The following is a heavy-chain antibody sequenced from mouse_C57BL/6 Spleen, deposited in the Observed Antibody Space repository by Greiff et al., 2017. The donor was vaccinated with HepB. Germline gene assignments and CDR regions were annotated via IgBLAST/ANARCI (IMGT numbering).Heavy chain of an antibody. Sequence: QVQLKESGAELARPGASVKLSCKASGYTFTSYGISWVKQRTGQGLEWIGEIYPRSGNTYYNEKFKGKATLTADKSSSTAYMELRSLTSEDSAVYFCARSGIYYYGSSYQAWFAYWGQGTLVTVSA. J-gene: IGHJ3*01. CDR1: GYTFTSYG. CDR3: ARSGIYYYGSSYQAWFAY. CDR2: IYPRSGNT. V-gene: IGHV1-81*01. D-gene: IGHD1-1*01.